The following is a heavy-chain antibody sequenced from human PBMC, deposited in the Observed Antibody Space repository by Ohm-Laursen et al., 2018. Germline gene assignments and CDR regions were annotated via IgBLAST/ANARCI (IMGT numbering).Heavy chain of an antibody. J-gene: IGHJ6*02. CDR2: INWNSGSI. V-gene: IGHV3-9*01. CDR3: AKDTLGEGYYGMDV. CDR1: GFTFDDYA. D-gene: IGHD3-10*01. Sequence: SLRLSCAASGFTFDDYAMHWVRQAPGKGLEWVSGINWNSGSIGYADSVKGRFTISRDNAKNSLYLQMNSLRAEDTALYYCAKDTLGEGYYGMDVWGQGSTVTVSS.